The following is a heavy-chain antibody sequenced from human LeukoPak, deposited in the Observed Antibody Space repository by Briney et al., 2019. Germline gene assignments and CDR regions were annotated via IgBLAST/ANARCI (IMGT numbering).Heavy chain of an antibody. CDR2: INHSGST. J-gene: IGHJ4*02. V-gene: IGHV4-34*01. CDR1: GGSFSGYY. Sequence: PSETLSLTCAVYGGSFSGYYWSWIRQPPGKGLEWIGEINHSGSTNYNPSLKSRVTISVDTSKNQFSLKLSPVTAADTAVYYCARGNSYGVDYWGQGTLVTVSS. CDR3: ARGNSYGVDY. D-gene: IGHD5-18*01.